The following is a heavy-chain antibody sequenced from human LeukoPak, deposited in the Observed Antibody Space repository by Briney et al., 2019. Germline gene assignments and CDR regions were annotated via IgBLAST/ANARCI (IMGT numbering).Heavy chain of an antibody. CDR2: IYHSGST. V-gene: IGHV4-39*07. Sequence: PSETLSLTCTVSGGSIISSSFWWGWIRQPPGKGLEWIGSIYHSGSTYYNPSLKSRVTISVDTSKNQFSLKLSSVTAADTAVYYCARDPSSLVVVAATFDYWGQGTLVTVSS. CDR1: GGSIISSSFW. CDR3: ARDPSSLVVVAATFDY. D-gene: IGHD2-15*01. J-gene: IGHJ4*02.